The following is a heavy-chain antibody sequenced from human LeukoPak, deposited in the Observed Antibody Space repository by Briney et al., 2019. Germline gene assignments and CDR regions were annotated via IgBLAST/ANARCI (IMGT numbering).Heavy chain of an antibody. J-gene: IGHJ6*02. D-gene: IGHD3-9*01. CDR3: ARADILTGYSPGDYYGMDV. V-gene: IGHV3-21*01. CDR1: GFTFSSYS. CDR2: ISSSSSYI. Sequence: PGGSLRLSCAASGFTFSSYSMNWVRQAPGKGLEWVSSISSSSSYIYYADSVKGRFTISRDNAKNSLYLQMNSLRAEDTAVYYCARADILTGYSPGDYYGMDVWGQGTTVTVSS.